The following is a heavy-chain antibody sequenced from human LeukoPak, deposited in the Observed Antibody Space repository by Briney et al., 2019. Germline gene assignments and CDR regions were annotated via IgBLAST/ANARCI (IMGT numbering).Heavy chain of an antibody. CDR3: ARRWELRGTLYFDY. D-gene: IGHD1-26*01. J-gene: IGHJ4*02. Sequence: SETLSPTCNVSGASISGYYWSWIRQPPGKGLEWIGEINHSGSTNCNPSLKSRVTISVDTSKNQFSQKLSSVTAADTAVYYCARRWELRGTLYFDYWGQGTLVTVSS. V-gene: IGHV4-34*01. CDR1: GASISGYY. CDR2: INHSGST.